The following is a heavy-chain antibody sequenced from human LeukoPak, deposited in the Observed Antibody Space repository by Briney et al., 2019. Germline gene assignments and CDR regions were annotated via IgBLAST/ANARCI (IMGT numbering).Heavy chain of an antibody. CDR1: GLPFSTYA. D-gene: IGHD3-22*01. CDR2: ISGSGGST. CDR3: AKDYYYDSSGYYATRLDS. Sequence: GGSLRLSCAASGLPFSTYAMTGVRQTPGKGLGWVSVISGSGGSTYYADSVKGRFTISRDNSNIPLYIQMTSLRAEDTGVYYCAKDYYYDSSGYYATRLDSWGKGTLVTVSS. V-gene: IGHV3-23*01. J-gene: IGHJ4*02.